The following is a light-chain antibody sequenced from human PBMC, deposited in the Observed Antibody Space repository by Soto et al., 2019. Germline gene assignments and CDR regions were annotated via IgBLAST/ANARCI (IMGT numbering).Light chain of an antibody. CDR1: QSVGSSY. Sequence: EIVLTQSPGTLSLSPGERATLSCRASQSVGSSYLAWYQQKPGQAPRLLIYDASSRATGIPDRFSGSGSGTDFTLTISRLEPEDFAVYYCQKYGSSPPITFGQGTRLEIK. V-gene: IGKV3-20*01. CDR2: DAS. J-gene: IGKJ5*01. CDR3: QKYGSSPPIT.